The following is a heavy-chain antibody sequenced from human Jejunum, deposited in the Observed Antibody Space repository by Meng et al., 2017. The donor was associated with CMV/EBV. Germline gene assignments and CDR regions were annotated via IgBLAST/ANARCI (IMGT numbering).Heavy chain of an antibody. D-gene: IGHD2-2*01. J-gene: IGHJ6*02. CDR3: ARDFQLYYYHYYGMDV. CDR1: TFTDHA. Sequence: TFTDHAMPRVRQAPGKGLGWVSGITWKGDTIGYADSVKGRFTISRDNAKKSLYLQMNSLRPEDTALYYCARDFQLYYYHYYGMDVWGQGTTVTVSS. V-gene: IGHV3-9*01. CDR2: ITWKGDTI.